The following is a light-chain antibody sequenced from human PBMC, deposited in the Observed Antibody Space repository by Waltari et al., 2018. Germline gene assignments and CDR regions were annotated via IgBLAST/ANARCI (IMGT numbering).Light chain of an antibody. CDR2: VAS. Sequence: DIQMTQSPSSLSASAGDTVTITCRASQGISSYLNWYQQKPGKPPKRLIYVASRLEAGVPPRFSGSGSGTEFTLTISSLWPEDSATYYCLQYNSQPLTFGGGTKVEI. CDR1: QGISSY. CDR3: LQYNSQPLT. J-gene: IGKJ4*01. V-gene: IGKV1-17*01.